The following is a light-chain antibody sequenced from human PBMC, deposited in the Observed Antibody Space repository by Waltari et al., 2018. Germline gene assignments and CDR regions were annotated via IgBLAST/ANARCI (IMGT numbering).Light chain of an antibody. CDR1: SLRSYY. V-gene: IGLV3-19*01. Sequence: SSELTQDPAVSVALGQTVRITCQGDSLRSYYASWYQQKPGQAPGLVIYGKNNRPSGIPDRFSGSSSGNTASLTITGAQAEDEADYYCNSRDSSGRNWVFGGGTKLTVL. J-gene: IGLJ3*02. CDR3: NSRDSSGRNWV. CDR2: GKN.